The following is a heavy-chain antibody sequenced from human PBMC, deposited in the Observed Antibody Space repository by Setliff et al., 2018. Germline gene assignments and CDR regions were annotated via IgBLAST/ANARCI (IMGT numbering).Heavy chain of an antibody. CDR1: GYSFPSYG. D-gene: IGHD2-2*01. J-gene: IGHJ5*02. Sequence: GASVKVSCKASGYSFPSYGISWVRQAPGQGLEWMGWISAYNGFIIYAQRLRGRVTMTTDTSTNTAYMELRSLTSDDTAIYYCVRDRHSSVVPPEEAWFDPWGQGTLVTVSS. V-gene: IGHV1-18*01. CDR3: VRDRHSSVVPPEEAWFDP. CDR2: ISAYNGFI.